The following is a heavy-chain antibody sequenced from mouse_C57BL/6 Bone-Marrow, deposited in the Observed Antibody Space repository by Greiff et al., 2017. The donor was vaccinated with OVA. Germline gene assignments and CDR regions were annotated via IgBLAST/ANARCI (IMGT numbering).Heavy chain of an antibody. V-gene: IGHV14-2*01. CDR1: GFNINDYY. Sequence: EVQRVESGAELVKPGASVKLSCTASGFNINDYYMHWVKQRTEQGLEWIGRIDPEDGETKYAPKFQGKATITADTSSNTAYLQLSSLTSEDTAVYYCAREDLGGWLRRDPFAYWGQGTLVTVSA. CDR3: AREDLGGWLRRDPFAY. J-gene: IGHJ3*01. D-gene: IGHD2-2*01. CDR2: IDPEDGET.